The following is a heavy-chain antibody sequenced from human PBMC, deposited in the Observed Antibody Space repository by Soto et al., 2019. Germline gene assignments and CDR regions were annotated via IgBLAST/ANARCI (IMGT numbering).Heavy chain of an antibody. Sequence: QVQLVESEGGVVQPGRSLRLSCTASGFNFSNYGMHWVRQAPGKGLEWVTVISYDGNVAYYADSVKGRFTSSRDNSKNTLYLQMNSLRTEDTAVYYCAKEGPITNWYFDYWGQGTLVTVSS. CDR1: GFNFSNYG. CDR3: AKEGPITNWYFDY. D-gene: IGHD1-1*01. V-gene: IGHV3-30*18. CDR2: ISYDGNVA. J-gene: IGHJ4*02.